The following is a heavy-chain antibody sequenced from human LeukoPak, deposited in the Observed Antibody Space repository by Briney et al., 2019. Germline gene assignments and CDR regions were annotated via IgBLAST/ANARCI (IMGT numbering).Heavy chain of an antibody. CDR1: GGTFSSYA. J-gene: IGHJ6*03. V-gene: IGHV1-69*05. CDR3: ARNGGVPYYYYYMDV. Sequence: ASVKVSCKASGGTFSSYAISWVRQAPGQGLEWMGGIIPIFGTANYAQNFQGRVTITTDESTSTAYMELSSLRSEDTAVYYCARNGGVPYYYYYMDVWGKGTTVTVSS. D-gene: IGHD3-3*01. CDR2: IIPIFGTA.